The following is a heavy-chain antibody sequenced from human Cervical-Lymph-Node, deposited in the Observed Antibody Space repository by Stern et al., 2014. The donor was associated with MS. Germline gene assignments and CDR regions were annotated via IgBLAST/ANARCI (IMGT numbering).Heavy chain of an antibody. D-gene: IGHD1-26*01. CDR3: AREGADNDAFDV. V-gene: IGHV1-46*03. CDR2: INRSDGAT. CDR1: GYTFIDYY. Sequence: QMQLVQSGAEVKKPGASVTVSCRTSGYTFIDYYIHWVRQAPGQGLEWMGIINRSDGATTYAQKFQGRVTMTRDTSTNTAYMQLGSLTSEDTAVFFCAREGADNDAFDVWGQGTMVTVSS. J-gene: IGHJ3*01.